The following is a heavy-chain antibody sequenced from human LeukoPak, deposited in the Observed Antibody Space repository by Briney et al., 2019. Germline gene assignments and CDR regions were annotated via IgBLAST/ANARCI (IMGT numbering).Heavy chain of an antibody. CDR1: GFTDSSNY. D-gene: IGHD2-2*02. J-gene: IGHJ4*02. Sequence: PGGSLRLSCAASGFTDSSNYMSGGRQAPGKGLEWVSVIYIGGSTYYADSVKGRFTISRDISKNTLYLQMNSLRAEDTAMYYCARLGFVVPAVIFDYWGQGTLVTVSS. CDR3: ARLGFVVPAVIFDY. V-gene: IGHV3-53*01. CDR2: IYIGGST.